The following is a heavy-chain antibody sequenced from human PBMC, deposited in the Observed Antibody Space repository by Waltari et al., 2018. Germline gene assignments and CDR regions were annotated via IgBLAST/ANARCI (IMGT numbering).Heavy chain of an antibody. J-gene: IGHJ6*02. Sequence: VQLVQSGAEVKTPGSSVKVSCKPSGGTFSSSTINWVRQAPGQGLEWMGRIVPMTGRTTDPQMFQGRVTITADKSTSTAYMELSSLRSEDTTIYYCARDPAAGTYGLDVWGQGTTVTVSS. D-gene: IGHD6-19*01. CDR1: GGTFSSST. CDR2: IVPMTGRT. CDR3: ARDPAAGTYGLDV. V-gene: IGHV1-69*08.